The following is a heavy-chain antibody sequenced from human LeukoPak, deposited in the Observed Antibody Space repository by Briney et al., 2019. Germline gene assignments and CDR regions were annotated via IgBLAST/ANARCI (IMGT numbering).Heavy chain of an antibody. CDR3: ARVIVLRGRHIDS. J-gene: IGHJ4*02. Sequence: PSQTLSLTCTVSGGSISSGGYYWSWIRRHPGKGLEWIGYIHYSGSTYYTASLKSRITISVATSKNQFALKLNSVTAADTAVYYCARVIVLRGRHIDSWGQGTLVTVSS. CDR2: IHYSGST. CDR1: GGSISSGGYY. D-gene: IGHD3-10*01. V-gene: IGHV4-31*03.